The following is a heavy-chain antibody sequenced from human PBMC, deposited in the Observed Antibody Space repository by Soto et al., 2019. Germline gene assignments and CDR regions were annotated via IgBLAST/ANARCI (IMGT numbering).Heavy chain of an antibody. CDR1: GVSINSRGYY. CDR2: MFYSGTT. D-gene: IGHD5-12*01. Sequence: SETLSLTCTVSGVSINSRGYYWGWIRPPPGKGLEWIESMFYSGTTYYNPSLKSRITIAVDSSKNQFSLSLSSVTAADTAFYYCARKEDGYNRLFDYWGQGILVTSPQ. J-gene: IGHJ4*02. V-gene: IGHV4-39*01. CDR3: ARKEDGYNRLFDY.